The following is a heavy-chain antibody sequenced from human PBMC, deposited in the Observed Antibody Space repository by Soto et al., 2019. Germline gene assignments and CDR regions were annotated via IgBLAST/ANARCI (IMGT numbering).Heavy chain of an antibody. CDR1: GFTFSTYA. CDR2: ISGSTDAT. Sequence: EVQLLESGGGLVQTGGSLRLSCAASGFTFSTYAMSWVRQAPGKGLEWVSTISGSTDATFYAYSVKGRFAIFRDNSRTMFYMQRNSLRAEDTAVYYCAKGGDGYCSTTSCLCHFDYWGPGSLATVSS. CDR3: AKGGDGYCSTTSCLCHFDY. V-gene: IGHV3-23*01. J-gene: IGHJ4*02. D-gene: IGHD2-2*01.